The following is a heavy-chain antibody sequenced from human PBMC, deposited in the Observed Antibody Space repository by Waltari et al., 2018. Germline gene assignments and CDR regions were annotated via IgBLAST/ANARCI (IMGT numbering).Heavy chain of an antibody. CDR1: GLTFSRYA. V-gene: IGHV3-23*01. CDR2: ISGSGGST. J-gene: IGHJ3*02. CDR3: AKARYGGIAAAGTFDS. D-gene: IGHD6-13*01. Sequence: EVQLLESGGGLVQPGGSLRLSCAASGLTFSRYAMSWLRQAPGKGLGWVSAISGSGGSTYYADSVKCRFTIARDNSKNTLYLQMNSLRAEDTTVYYCAKARYGGIAAAGTFDSWGQGTMVTVSS.